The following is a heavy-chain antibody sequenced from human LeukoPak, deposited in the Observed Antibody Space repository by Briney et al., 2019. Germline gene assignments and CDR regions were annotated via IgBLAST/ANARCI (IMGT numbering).Heavy chain of an antibody. CDR2: IYYSGST. CDR3: ARATHIGLLDY. V-gene: IGHV4-39*07. D-gene: IGHD5-12*01. J-gene: IGHJ4*02. CDR1: GGSISSSSYY. Sequence: SETLSLTCTVSGGSISSSSYYWGWIRQPPGKGLEWIGSIYYSGSTYYNPSLKSRVTISVDTSKNQFSLKLSSVTAADTAVYYCARATHIGLLDYWGQGTLVTVSS.